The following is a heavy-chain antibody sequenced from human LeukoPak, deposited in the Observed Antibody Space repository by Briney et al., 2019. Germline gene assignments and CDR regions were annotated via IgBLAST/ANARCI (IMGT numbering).Heavy chain of an antibody. V-gene: IGHV1-69*13. D-gene: IGHD6-19*01. CDR3: ARRSGWSPAWWFDP. J-gene: IGHJ5*02. CDR2: IIPIFGTA. CDR1: GGTFSSYA. Sequence: ASVTVSCTASGGTFSSYAISWVRQAPGQGLEWMGGIIPIFGTANYAQKFQGRVTITADESTSTAYMELSSLRSEDTAVYYCARRSGWSPAWWFDPWGQGTLVTVSS.